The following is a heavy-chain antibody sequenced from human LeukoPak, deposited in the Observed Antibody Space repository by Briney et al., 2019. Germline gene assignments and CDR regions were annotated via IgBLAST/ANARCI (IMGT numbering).Heavy chain of an antibody. CDR1: GITLSNYA. Sequence: GGSLRLSCAVSGITLSNYAMSWVRQAPGKGLDWVSVISGGGVGRTDYADSVRGRFTISRDDSKNTMYLEMNSLTVEDTAVYFCAKEDPWFGDAFDLWGQGTLVTVSS. D-gene: IGHD3-10*01. CDR3: AKEDPWFGDAFDL. J-gene: IGHJ3*01. V-gene: IGHV3-23*01. CDR2: ISGGGVGRT.